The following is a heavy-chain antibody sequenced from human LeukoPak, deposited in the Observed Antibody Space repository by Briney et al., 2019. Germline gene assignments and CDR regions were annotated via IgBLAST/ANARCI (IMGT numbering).Heavy chain of an antibody. CDR3: AKDSSGFLGYFDY. J-gene: IGHJ4*02. V-gene: IGHV3-30*18. Sequence: GGSLRLSCAASGFTFSSCGMHWVRQAPGKGLEWVAVISYDGSNKYYADSVKGRFTISRDDSKNTLYLQMNSLRAEDAAVYYCAKDSSGFLGYFDYWGQGTLVTVSS. D-gene: IGHD6-19*01. CDR1: GFTFSSCG. CDR2: ISYDGSNK.